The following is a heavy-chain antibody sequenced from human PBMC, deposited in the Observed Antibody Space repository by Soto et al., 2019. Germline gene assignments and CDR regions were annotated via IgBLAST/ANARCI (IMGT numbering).Heavy chain of an antibody. Sequence: VKVSCKASGYTFTSYGISWVRQAPGQGLEWMGWISAYNGNTNYAQKLQGRVTMTTDTSTSTAYMELRSLRSDDTAVYYCARVTVPAATGGYYYYYYGMDVWGQGTTVTVSS. D-gene: IGHD2-2*01. CDR3: ARVTVPAATGGYYYYYYGMDV. CDR2: ISAYNGNT. V-gene: IGHV1-18*04. J-gene: IGHJ6*02. CDR1: GYTFTSYG.